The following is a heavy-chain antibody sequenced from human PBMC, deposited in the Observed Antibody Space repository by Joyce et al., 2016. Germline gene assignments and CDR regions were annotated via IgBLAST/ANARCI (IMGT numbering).Heavy chain of an antibody. V-gene: IGHV3-53*01. CDR1: GFTVRNNY. CDR3: ARKSDSGSGGDY. CDR2: IYSGGDT. Sequence: VQLVESGGGLIQPGGSLRLSCAVSGFTVRNNYMTWVRQAPGKGPGWVSFIYSGGDTLYADSVKGRFTISRDSSRNTRYLQMNSLRAEDTAVYYCARKSDSGSGGDYWGQGTLVTVSA. D-gene: IGHD5-12*01. J-gene: IGHJ4*02.